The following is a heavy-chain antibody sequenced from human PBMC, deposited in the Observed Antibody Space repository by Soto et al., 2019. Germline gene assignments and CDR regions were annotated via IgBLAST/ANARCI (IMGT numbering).Heavy chain of an antibody. Sequence: EVQLLESGGGLVEPGGSLRLSCAASGFSFSTSVMSWVRKAPGKGLEWVSAISGAAERTHYADSVKGKFTISRDNSMSTLYLQKNSLRGEDTAVYYCSKEGYTSGKAGAFNIWGQGTTVTVSS. CDR2: ISGAAERT. CDR1: GFSFSTSV. D-gene: IGHD6-19*01. J-gene: IGHJ3*02. CDR3: SKEGYTSGKAGAFNI. V-gene: IGHV3-23*01.